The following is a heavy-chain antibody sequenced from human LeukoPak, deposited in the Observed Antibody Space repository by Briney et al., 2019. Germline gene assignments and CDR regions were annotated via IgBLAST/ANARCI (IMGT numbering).Heavy chain of an antibody. CDR1: GFTFMNYV. J-gene: IGHJ2*01. D-gene: IGHD3-10*01. CDR3: ARKITMVRGPLIKGYFDL. Sequence: PGGSLRLSCSGSGFTFMNYVMAWVRQAPGKGLEWVSSIRLGGGLTHSADPLQGRFILSREMNTLFLQMNNLRPEGTAMYYCARKITMVRGPLIKGYFDLWGRGTLVSVSS. V-gene: IGHV3-23*01. CDR2: IRLGGGLT.